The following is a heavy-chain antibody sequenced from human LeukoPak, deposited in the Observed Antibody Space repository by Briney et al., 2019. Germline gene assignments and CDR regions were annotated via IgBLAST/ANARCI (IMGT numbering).Heavy chain of an antibody. CDR3: ARDSLPMAVTGPFDH. J-gene: IGHJ4*02. Sequence: PGRSLRLSCAASGFNFSSYGMHWVRQAPGKGLKWVTSIWFDGSNIHYADSVKGRVIISRDNSKSALYLQMNSLRAEDTAIYYCARDSLPMAVTGPFDHWGQGALVTVSS. D-gene: IGHD6-19*01. CDR2: IWFDGSNI. V-gene: IGHV3-33*01. CDR1: GFNFSSYG.